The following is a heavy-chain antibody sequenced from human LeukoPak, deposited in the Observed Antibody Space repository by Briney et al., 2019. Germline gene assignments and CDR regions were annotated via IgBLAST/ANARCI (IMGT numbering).Heavy chain of an antibody. CDR1: GYTFTSYG. CDR3: ARGVYYYGSGDYFDY. CDR2: ISAYNGNT. J-gene: IGHJ4*02. Sequence: ASVKVSCKASGYTFTSYGNTWVRQAPGQGLEWMGWISAYNGNTNYAQKLQGRVTMTTDTSTSTAHMELRSLRSDDTAVYYCARGVYYYGSGDYFDYWGQGTLVTVSS. D-gene: IGHD3-10*01. V-gene: IGHV1-18*01.